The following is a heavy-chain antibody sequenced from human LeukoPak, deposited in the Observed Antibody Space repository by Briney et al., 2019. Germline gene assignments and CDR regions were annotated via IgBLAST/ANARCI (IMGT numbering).Heavy chain of an antibody. D-gene: IGHD6-13*01. CDR1: GFTFDDYA. V-gene: IGHV3-9*01. CDR3: AKSGSGYSSSWYFSLPRDDAFDI. CDR2: ISWNSGSI. Sequence: PGGSLRLSCAASGFTFDDYAMHWVRQAPGKGLEWVSGISWNSGSIGYADSVKGRFTISRDNAKNSLYLQMNSLRAEDTALYYCAKSGSGYSSSWYFSLPRDDAFDIWGQGTMVTVSS. J-gene: IGHJ3*02.